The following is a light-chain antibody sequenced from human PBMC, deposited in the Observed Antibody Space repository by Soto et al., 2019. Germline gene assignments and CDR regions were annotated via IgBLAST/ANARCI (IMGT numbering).Light chain of an antibody. CDR3: QQRSNWPLT. J-gene: IGKJ4*01. CDR2: GAS. Sequence: EIVLTQSPGTLSLSPGERATLSCRASQSVRSSYLAWYQQKPGQAPRLLFYGASSRATGIPDRFSGSGSGTDFSLTISSLEPEDFAVYYCQQRSNWPLTFGGGTKVDI. V-gene: IGKV3D-20*02. CDR1: QSVRSSY.